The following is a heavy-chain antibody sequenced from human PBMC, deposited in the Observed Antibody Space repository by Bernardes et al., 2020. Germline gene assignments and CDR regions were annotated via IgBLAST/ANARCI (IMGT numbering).Heavy chain of an antibody. CDR2: ISGSGVGT. D-gene: IGHD2-2*01. CDR3: AKSRAYCSSTSCPSDS. CDR1: GFTSSSYA. Sequence: GGSLRLSCVASGFTSSSYAMTWVRQAPGKGLEWVSVISGSGVGTYYADSVEGRFAISRDNSKNTVYLQMNSLRAEDTAVYYCAKSRAYCSSTSCPSDSWGQGTLVTVSS. J-gene: IGHJ4*02. V-gene: IGHV3-23*01.